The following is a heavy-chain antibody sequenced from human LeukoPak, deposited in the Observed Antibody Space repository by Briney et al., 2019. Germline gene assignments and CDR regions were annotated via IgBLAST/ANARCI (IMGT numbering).Heavy chain of an antibody. V-gene: IGHV4-59*01. D-gene: IGHD4-11*01. J-gene: IGHJ4*02. CDR1: GGSISSYC. Sequence: PSETLSLTCTVSGGSISSYCWSWIRQPPGKGLEWIGYIYYSGSTNYNPSLKSRVTISVDTSKNQFSLKLSSVTAADTAVYYCARVGNMGLRRAVTIWGQGTLVTVSS. CDR3: ARVGNMGLRRAVTI. CDR2: IYYSGST.